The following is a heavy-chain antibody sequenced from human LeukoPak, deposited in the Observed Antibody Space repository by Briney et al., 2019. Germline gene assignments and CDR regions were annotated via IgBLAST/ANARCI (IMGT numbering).Heavy chain of an antibody. CDR2: IYSAGNT. J-gene: IGHJ4*02. D-gene: IGHD5-18*01. CDR1: GFSVGSSY. Sequence: GGSLRLSCAASGFSVGSSYMSWVRQAPGKGLEWVSVIYSAGNTHYVDSVKGRFTISRDNSKNTVYLQMSSLRAEDTGVYYCARDRAYSYGYAFYFYNRGQGTLVTVAS. CDR3: ARDRAYSYGYAFYFYN. V-gene: IGHV3-53*01.